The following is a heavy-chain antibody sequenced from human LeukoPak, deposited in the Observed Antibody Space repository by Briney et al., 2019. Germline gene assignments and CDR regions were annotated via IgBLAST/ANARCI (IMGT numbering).Heavy chain of an antibody. Sequence: PGRSLRLSCAASGFTFSSYAMHWVRQAPGKGLEWVAVISYDGSNKYYADSVKGRFTISRDNSKNTLYLQMNSLRAEDTAVYYCARGGAFRGFGELLSYGYYYYMDVWGKGTTVTISS. CDR3: ARGGAFRGFGELLSYGYYYYMDV. D-gene: IGHD3-10*01. CDR2: ISYDGSNK. J-gene: IGHJ6*03. CDR1: GFTFSSYA. V-gene: IGHV3-30*14.